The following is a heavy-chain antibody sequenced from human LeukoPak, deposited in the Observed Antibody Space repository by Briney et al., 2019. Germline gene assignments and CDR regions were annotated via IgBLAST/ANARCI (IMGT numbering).Heavy chain of an antibody. V-gene: IGHV3-11*01. Sequence: GGSLRLSCAASGFTFSSYAMSWIRQAPGKGLEWVSYISSSGSTIYYADSVKGRFTISRDNAKNSLYLQMNSLRAEDTAVYYCARDCSSGAARPLYYYYYYGMDVWGQGTTVTVSS. CDR3: ARDCSSGAARPLYYYYYYGMDV. CDR2: ISSSGSTI. CDR1: GFTFSSYA. J-gene: IGHJ6*02. D-gene: IGHD6-6*01.